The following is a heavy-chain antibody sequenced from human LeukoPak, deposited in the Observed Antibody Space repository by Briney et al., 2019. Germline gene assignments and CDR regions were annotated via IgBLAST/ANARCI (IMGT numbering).Heavy chain of an antibody. J-gene: IGHJ4*02. CDR1: GGTFSSYA. D-gene: IGHD3-22*01. Sequence: ASVKVSCKASGGTFSSYAISWVRQAPGQGLEWMGRIILILGIANYAQKFQGRVTITADKSTSTAYMELSSLRSEDTAVYYCARAPVVITSPFDYWGQGTLVTVSS. CDR3: ARAPVVITSPFDY. CDR2: IILILGIA. V-gene: IGHV1-69*04.